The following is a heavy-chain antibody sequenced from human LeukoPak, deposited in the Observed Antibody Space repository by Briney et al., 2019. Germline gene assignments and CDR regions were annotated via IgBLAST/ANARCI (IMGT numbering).Heavy chain of an antibody. CDR1: GFAFSSYA. D-gene: IGHD1-26*01. CDR2: ISGSGGST. Sequence: GGSLRLSCAASGFAFSSYAMSWVRQAPGKGLEWVSAISGSGGSTYYADSVKGRFTISRDNSKNTLYLQMNSLRAEDTAVYYCAKDPDIVGATTPDYWGQGTLVTVSS. CDR3: AKDPDIVGATTPDY. J-gene: IGHJ4*02. V-gene: IGHV3-23*01.